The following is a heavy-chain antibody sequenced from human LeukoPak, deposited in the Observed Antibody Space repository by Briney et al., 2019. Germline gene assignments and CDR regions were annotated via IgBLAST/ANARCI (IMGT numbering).Heavy chain of an antibody. CDR1: GFTFSSYS. V-gene: IGHV3-48*01. CDR2: ISSSSSTI. J-gene: IGHJ4*01. Sequence: GGSLRLSCAASGFTFSSYSMNWVRQAPGKGLEWVSYISSSSSTIYYADSVKGRFTISRDNAKNSLYLQIDSLRAEDTAMYFCARDGTAPGLYFDLWGQGTLVTVSS. CDR3: ARDGTAPGLYFDL. D-gene: IGHD6-13*01.